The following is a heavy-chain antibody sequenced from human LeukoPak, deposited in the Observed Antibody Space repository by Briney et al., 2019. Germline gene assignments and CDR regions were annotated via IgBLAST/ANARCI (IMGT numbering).Heavy chain of an antibody. CDR1: GFTFSVAA. Sequence: PGGSLRLSCAASGFTFSVAAMTWVRQAPGKGLEWVSLIGASGESTYYPDSVKGRFTISRENAKNSLYLQMTSLRAGDTAVYYCAREETGYGYRYLDLWGRGTLVTVSS. CDR2: IGASGEST. D-gene: IGHD3-16*01. J-gene: IGHJ2*01. V-gene: IGHV3-23*01. CDR3: AREETGYGYRYLDL.